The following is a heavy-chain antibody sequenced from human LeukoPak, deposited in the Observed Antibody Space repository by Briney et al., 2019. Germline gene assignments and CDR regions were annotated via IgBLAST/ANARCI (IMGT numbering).Heavy chain of an antibody. CDR1: GFTFSSYW. Sequence: GGSLRLSCAASGFTFSSYWMSWVRQAPGKGLEWVANINQDGSEKYSVDSVKGRFTISRDNANKSLYLQLNSLRAEDTAVYFCAREPIYGLNFDYWGQGTLVTVSS. CDR3: AREPIYGLNFDY. J-gene: IGHJ4*02. V-gene: IGHV3-7*04. D-gene: IGHD2/OR15-2a*01. CDR2: INQDGSEK.